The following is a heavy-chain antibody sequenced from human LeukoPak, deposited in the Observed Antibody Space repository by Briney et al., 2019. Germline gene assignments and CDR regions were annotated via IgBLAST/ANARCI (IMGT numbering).Heavy chain of an antibody. J-gene: IGHJ5*02. CDR2: INPNSGGT. CDR1: GYTFTGYY. D-gene: IGHD3-3*01. Sequence: ASVKVSCKASGYTFTGYYMHWVRQAPGQGLEWMGWINPNSGGTNYAQKFQGRVTMTRDTSISTAYMELSRLRSDDTAVYYCARAYYDFWSGYYGGNWFDPWGQGTLVTVSS. CDR3: ARAYYDFWSGYYGGNWFDP. V-gene: IGHV1-2*02.